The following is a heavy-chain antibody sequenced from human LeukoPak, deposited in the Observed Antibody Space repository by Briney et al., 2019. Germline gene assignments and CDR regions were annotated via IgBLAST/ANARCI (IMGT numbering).Heavy chain of an antibody. D-gene: IGHD6-13*01. Sequence: GGSLRLSCAASGFTVSSNYMSWVRQAPGKGLEWVSVIYSGGSTYYADSVKGRFTISRDNSKNTLYLQMNSLRADDTAVYYCARPSSGYSSSWYILDYWGQGTLVTVSS. CDR2: IYSGGST. J-gene: IGHJ4*02. V-gene: IGHV3-66*04. CDR1: GFTVSSNY. CDR3: ARPSSGYSSSWYILDY.